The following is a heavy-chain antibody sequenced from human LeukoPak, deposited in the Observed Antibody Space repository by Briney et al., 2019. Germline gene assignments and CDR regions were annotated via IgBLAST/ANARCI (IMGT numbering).Heavy chain of an antibody. CDR2: IVVGSGNT. J-gene: IGHJ4*02. CDR1: GFTFTSSA. CDR3: AAEAYDSSGYYYRSVDY. D-gene: IGHD3-22*01. V-gene: IGHV1-58*01. Sequence: GASVKVSCKASGFTFTSSAVQWVRQARGQRLEWIGWIVVGSGNTNYAQKFQERVTITRDMSTSTAYMELGSLRSEDTAVYYCAAEAYDSSGYYYRSVDYWGQGTLVTVSS.